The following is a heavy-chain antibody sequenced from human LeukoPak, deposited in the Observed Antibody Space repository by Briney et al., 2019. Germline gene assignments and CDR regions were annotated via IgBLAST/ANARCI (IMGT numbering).Heavy chain of an antibody. Sequence: PSETLSLTCGVSGGSTSSTNRWSWVRQPPGQGREGIGEISLTGLTNYNPSLNGAVTMSLDESRNPLSLDISLVSAAATAIYYCSRESGAFCPFGYWGQGTLVIVPP. D-gene: IGHD1-26*01. CDR1: GGSTSSTNR. V-gene: IGHV4-4*02. CDR3: SRESGAFCPFGY. CDR2: ISLTGLT. J-gene: IGHJ4*02.